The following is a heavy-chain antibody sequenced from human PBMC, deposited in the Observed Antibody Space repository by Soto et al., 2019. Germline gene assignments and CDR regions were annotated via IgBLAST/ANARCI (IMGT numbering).Heavy chain of an antibody. J-gene: IGHJ4*02. CDR1: GFTFSSYW. D-gene: IGHD3-3*01. V-gene: IGHV3-7*01. Sequence: EVQLLESGGGLVQPGGSLRLSCAASGFTFSSYWMSWVRQPPGKGLEWVANIKHDGSEKYYVDSVRGRFTISRDNAKNSLYLQMNSLRAEDTAVYSCVRYYDFWSGYSLFDYWGQGTLVTVSS. CDR3: VRYYDFWSGYSLFDY. CDR2: IKHDGSEK.